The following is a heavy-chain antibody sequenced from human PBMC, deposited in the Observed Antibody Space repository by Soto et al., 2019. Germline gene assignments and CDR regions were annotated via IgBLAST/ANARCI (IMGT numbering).Heavy chain of an antibody. V-gene: IGHV4-30-2*01. D-gene: IGHD3-22*01. CDR3: AGGYYYDSRVVGFGV. CDR1: GGSISSGGYS. Sequence: QLQLQESGSGLVKPSQTLSLTCAVSGGSISSGGYSWSWIRQPPGKGLEWIGYIYHRGSTYYNPSLKSRVTIAVDRSKNKCSLKLSSVTAADTAVYYCAGGYYYDSRVVGFGVWGQGTMVTVSS. CDR2: IYHRGST. J-gene: IGHJ3*01.